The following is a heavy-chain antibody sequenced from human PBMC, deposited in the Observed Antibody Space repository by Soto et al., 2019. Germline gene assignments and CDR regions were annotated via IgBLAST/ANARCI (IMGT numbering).Heavy chain of an antibody. CDR2: IYPDDADT. Sequence: EVQLVQSGAEVKKPGDSLKISCKAFGYNFMTTWIGWVRQMPGRGLEWMGIIYPDDADTIYSPSFQGQVTISADKSISTVYLQWSSLKASDSAMYYCARQQGRMTTATVRWLDPWGQGTLVTVSS. CDR1: GYNFMTTW. CDR3: ARQQGRMTTATVRWLDP. V-gene: IGHV5-51*01. J-gene: IGHJ5*02. D-gene: IGHD4-17*01.